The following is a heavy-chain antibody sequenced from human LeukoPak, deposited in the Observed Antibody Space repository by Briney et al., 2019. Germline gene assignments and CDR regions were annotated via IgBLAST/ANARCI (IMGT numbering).Heavy chain of an antibody. J-gene: IGHJ4*02. CDR2: ISSSGHTI. CDR1: RFTFSSYE. Sequence: GGSLRLSCAASRFTFSSYEMNWVRQAPGKGLEWVSHISSSGHTIYYADSVRGRFTISRDNAKNSLYLQMDSLRAEDTAVYYCVRDRNAGGGLFDYWGQGTLVTVSS. CDR3: VRDRNAGGGLFDY. D-gene: IGHD1-14*01. V-gene: IGHV3-48*03.